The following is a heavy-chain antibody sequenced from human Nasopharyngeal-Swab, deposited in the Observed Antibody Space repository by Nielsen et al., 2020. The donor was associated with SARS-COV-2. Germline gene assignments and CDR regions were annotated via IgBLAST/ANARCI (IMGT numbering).Heavy chain of an antibody. CDR3: ARIAIGGSRAFDV. J-gene: IGHJ3*01. CDR2: ISSSSSYI. Sequence: GESLKIACAASGFTFSSYRMNWVRQAPGKGLEWVSSISSSSSYIYYADSVKGRFSISRDSAENTMYLQMNSLRADDTAVYYCARIAIGGSRAFDVWGQGTMVTVSP. CDR1: GFTFSSYR. V-gene: IGHV3-21*01. D-gene: IGHD2-21*01.